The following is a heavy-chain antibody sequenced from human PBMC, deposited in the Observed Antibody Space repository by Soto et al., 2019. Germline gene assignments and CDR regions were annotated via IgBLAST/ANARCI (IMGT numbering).Heavy chain of an antibody. V-gene: IGHV3-33*01. CDR3: ARGPGKDEAMDY. CDR2: IWHDGKNK. J-gene: IGHJ4*02. CDR1: GFTFSNFG. Sequence: QVQVVESGGGVVQPGRSLRLSCAASGFTFSNFGMHWVRQAPGKGLEWVAVIWHDGKNKYYADSAKRRFTISRDNSKNTLYLEMNRRTAEHTAVYYCARGPGKDEAMDYWGQGTLVTVSS.